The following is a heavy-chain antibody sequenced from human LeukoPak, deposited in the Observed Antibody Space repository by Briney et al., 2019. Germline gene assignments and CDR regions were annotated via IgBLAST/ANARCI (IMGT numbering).Heavy chain of an antibody. CDR1: GGSISSSSYY. CDR3: ARDIDSSGYYYVSP. D-gene: IGHD3-22*01. Sequence: SETLSLTCTVSGGSISSSSYYWGWIRQPPGKGLEWIGSIYYSGSTYYNPSLKSRVTISVDTSKNQFSLKLSSVTAADTAVYYCARDIDSSGYYYVSPWGQGTLVTVSS. V-gene: IGHV4-39*07. J-gene: IGHJ4*02. CDR2: IYYSGST.